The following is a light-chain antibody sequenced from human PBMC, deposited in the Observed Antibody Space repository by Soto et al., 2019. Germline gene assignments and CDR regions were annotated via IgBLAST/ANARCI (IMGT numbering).Light chain of an antibody. Sequence: EIVMTQSPATLSVSPGGRATLSCRASQSIGDTLAWYQLKPGQAPRLLIYGASSRVTGFPARFSGSGSGTDFTLTISSLQSDDLAVYYCQQYDNWPWTFGQVTKADSK. CDR2: GAS. J-gene: IGKJ1*01. V-gene: IGKV3-15*01. CDR1: QSIGDT. CDR3: QQYDNWPWT.